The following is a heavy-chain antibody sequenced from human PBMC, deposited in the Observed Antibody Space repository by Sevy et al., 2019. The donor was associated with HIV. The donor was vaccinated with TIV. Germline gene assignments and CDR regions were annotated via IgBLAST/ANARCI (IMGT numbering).Heavy chain of an antibody. CDR1: GLTFDDYA. D-gene: IGHD3-16*01. Sequence: GGSLRLSCAASGLTFDDYAMHWVRQAPGKGLEWVSGISWNSGSIGYADSVKGRFTISRDNAKNSLYLQMNSLRAEDMALYYCAKDMGVDRFYSMDVWGQGTTVTVSS. CDR3: AKDMGVDRFYSMDV. J-gene: IGHJ6*02. V-gene: IGHV3-9*03. CDR2: ISWNSGSI.